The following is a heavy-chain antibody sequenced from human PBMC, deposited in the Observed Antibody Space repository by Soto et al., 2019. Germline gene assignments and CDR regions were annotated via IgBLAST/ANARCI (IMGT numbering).Heavy chain of an antibody. V-gene: IGHV3-33*01. CDR3: ARRPLWRNGMDV. CDR1: GFTFSSYG. CDR2: IWYDGTNE. Sequence: GESLKISCAASGFTFSSYGMHWVRQAPGKGLEWVAIIWYDGTNENYADSVKGRFTISRDNAKNSLYLQMNSLRAEDTAVYYCARRPLWRNGMDVWGQGTTVTVSS. D-gene: IGHD3-3*01. J-gene: IGHJ6*02.